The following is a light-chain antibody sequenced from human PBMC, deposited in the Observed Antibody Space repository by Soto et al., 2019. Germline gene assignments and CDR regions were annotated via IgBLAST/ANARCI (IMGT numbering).Light chain of an antibody. V-gene: IGLV3-21*02. CDR3: SSYAGSNNYVV. CDR1: DIGDKS. CDR2: DDT. J-gene: IGLJ2*01. Sequence: SYELTQPPSVSVAPGQTARITCGGNDIGDKSVHWYQQKPGQAPLLVVYDDTDRPSGIPERFSGSKSGNTASLTVSGLQAEDEADYYCSSYAGSNNYVVFGGGTKLTVL.